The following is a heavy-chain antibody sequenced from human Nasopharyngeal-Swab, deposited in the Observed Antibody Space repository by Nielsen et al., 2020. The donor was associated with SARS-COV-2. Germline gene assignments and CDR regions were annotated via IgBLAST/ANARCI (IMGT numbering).Heavy chain of an antibody. D-gene: IGHD3-10*01. CDR3: ARDGVRGVINWFDP. CDR1: GGPISSYY. CDR2: FYYSGST. V-gene: IGHV4-59*01. J-gene: IGHJ5*02. Sequence: SETLSLTCTPPGGPISSYYWSWIRQPPGKGLEWMGYFYYSGSTNYNPSLKSRVTISVDTSKNQFSLKLCSVTAADTAVYYCARDGVRGVINWFDPWGQGTLVTVSS.